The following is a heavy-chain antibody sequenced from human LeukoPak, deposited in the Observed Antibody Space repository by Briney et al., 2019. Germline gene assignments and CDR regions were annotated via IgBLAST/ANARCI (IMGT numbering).Heavy chain of an antibody. CDR1: GGTFSSYA. D-gene: IGHD3-22*01. CDR2: IIPIFGTA. CDR3: VADPKRITMKLVTRRGGYFQH. V-gene: IGHV1-69*06. J-gene: IGHJ1*01. Sequence: ASVKVSCKASGGTFSSYAISWVRQAPGQGLEWMGGIIPIFGTANYAQKFQGRVTITADKSTSTAYMELSSLRSEDTAVYYCVADPKRITMKLVTRRGGYFQHWGQGTLVTVSS.